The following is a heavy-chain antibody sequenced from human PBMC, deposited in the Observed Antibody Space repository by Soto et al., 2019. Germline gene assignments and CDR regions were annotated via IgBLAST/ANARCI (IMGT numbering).Heavy chain of an antibody. CDR2: ICGNGGNK. Sequence: PGGSLRLSCAASGFTFSSYAMSWVRQAPGKGLEWVSAICGNGGNKYYADSVKGRFTISRDNSQNTLYLQMNNLRAEDTAVYYCARGLSSRQIYNSKTPYFDYWGQGTLVTVSS. V-gene: IGHV3-23*01. J-gene: IGHJ4*02. D-gene: IGHD3-10*01. CDR3: ARGLSSRQIYNSKTPYFDY. CDR1: GFTFSSYA.